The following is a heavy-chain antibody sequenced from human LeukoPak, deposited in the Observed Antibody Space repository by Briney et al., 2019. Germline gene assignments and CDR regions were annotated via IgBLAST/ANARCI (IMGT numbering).Heavy chain of an antibody. Sequence: GGSLRLSCAASGFTFRTYWMSWVRQAPGKGLEWVAHIKQDGSEKYYVDSVKGRFTISRDNAKNSLYLQMNSLRAEDTALYYCARGGIFGVVPDYWGQGTLVTVSS. D-gene: IGHD3-3*01. CDR3: ARGGIFGVVPDY. CDR1: GFTFRTYW. V-gene: IGHV3-7*03. J-gene: IGHJ4*02. CDR2: IKQDGSEK.